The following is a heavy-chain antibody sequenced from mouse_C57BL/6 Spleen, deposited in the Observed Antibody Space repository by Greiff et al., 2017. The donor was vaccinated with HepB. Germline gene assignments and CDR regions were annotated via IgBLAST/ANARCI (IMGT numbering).Heavy chain of an antibody. D-gene: IGHD2-4*01. J-gene: IGHJ3*01. CDR3: TRRAYYDWFAY. CDR2: IDPETGGT. Sequence: VQLQQSGAELVRPGASVTLSCKASGYTFTDYEMHWVKQTPVHGLEWIGAIDPETGGTAYNQKFKGKAILTADKSSSTAYMELRSLTSEDSAVYYCTRRAYYDWFAYWGQGTLVTVSA. CDR1: GYTFTDYE. V-gene: IGHV1-15*01.